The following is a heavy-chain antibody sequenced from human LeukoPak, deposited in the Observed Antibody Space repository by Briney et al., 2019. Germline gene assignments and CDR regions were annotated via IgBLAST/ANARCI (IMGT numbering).Heavy chain of an antibody. J-gene: IGHJ6*02. Sequence: PSETLSLTCTVYGGSFSGYYWSWIRQPPGKGLEWIGEINHSGSTNYNPSLKSRVTIPVDTSKNQFSLKLSSVTAADTAVYYCAGPHYYYYGMDVWGQGTTVTVS. CDR1: GGSFSGYY. CDR2: INHSGST. V-gene: IGHV4-34*01. CDR3: AGPHYYYYGMDV.